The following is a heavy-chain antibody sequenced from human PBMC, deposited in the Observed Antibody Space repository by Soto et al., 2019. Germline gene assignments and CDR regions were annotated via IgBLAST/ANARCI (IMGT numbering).Heavy chain of an antibody. CDR1: GFTFSDYY. CDR2: INTRGETR. CDR3: ARSGIPLTEILDY. J-gene: IGHJ4*01. Sequence: PGGSLRLSCAASGFTFSDYYMNWIRQAPGQGLEWLSFINTRGETRYIADSIRGRFTFSRDNARRSLYLQMNSLRANVTAVYYCARSGIPLTEILDYWGHGTLVTVSS. D-gene: IGHD1-1*01. V-gene: IGHV3-11*01.